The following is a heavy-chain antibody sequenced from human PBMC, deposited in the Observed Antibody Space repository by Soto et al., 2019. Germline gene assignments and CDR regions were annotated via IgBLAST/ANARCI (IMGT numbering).Heavy chain of an antibody. Sequence: GGSLRLSWAASGFTFSDSYMSWIRQAPGKGREWVGYITFSGNTVYYADSWKGRFTISRDNAKNSLYLQMNRLRAEDTAVYYCARVSWREKYGMDVWGQGTPVTVSS. CDR3: ARVSWREKYGMDV. V-gene: IGHV3-11*01. CDR2: ITFSGNTV. CDR1: GFTFSDSY. J-gene: IGHJ6*02.